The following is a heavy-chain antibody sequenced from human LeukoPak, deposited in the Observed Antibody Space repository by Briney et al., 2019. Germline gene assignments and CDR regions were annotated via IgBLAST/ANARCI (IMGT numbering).Heavy chain of an antibody. J-gene: IGHJ4*02. CDR1: GFTFSSYD. CDR3: ARGVTVAAITPLDY. CDR2: INSDGSST. V-gene: IGHV3-74*01. Sequence: WGVLRLSCAASGFTFSSYDMHWVRQAPGKGLVWVSRINSDGSSTSYADSVKGRFTISRDNAKNTLYLQMNSLRAEDTAVYYCARGVTVAAITPLDYWGQGTLVTVSS. D-gene: IGHD5-12*01.